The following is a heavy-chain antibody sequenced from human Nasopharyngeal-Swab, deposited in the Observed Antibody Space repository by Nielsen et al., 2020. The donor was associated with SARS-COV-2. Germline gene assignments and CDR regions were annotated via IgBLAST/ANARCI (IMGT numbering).Heavy chain of an antibody. J-gene: IGHJ4*02. CDR3: ARYCSTTSCPRGFDY. V-gene: IGHV3-7*01. Sequence: VRQAPGKGLEWVARIKQSGSGQYYVDSVKGRFTTSRDNAKNSLSLQMNSLRAEDTAVYYCARYCSTTSCPRGFDYWGQGTLVTVSS. CDR2: IKQSGSGQ. D-gene: IGHD2-2*01.